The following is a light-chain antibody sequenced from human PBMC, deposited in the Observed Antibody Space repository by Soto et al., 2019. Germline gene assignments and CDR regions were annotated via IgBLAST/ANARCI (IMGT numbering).Light chain of an antibody. CDR3: QQYSTFPRT. V-gene: IGKV1-5*01. CDR1: QSISKW. Sequence: DIQMTKSPSTLSASVGDRVVITCRASQSISKWLAWYQQKPGRDPNFLIYDASTLESGVPSRFSGSGSGTECTLTITNLQPDEFATFYCQQYSTFPRTFGQVTKVDIK. CDR2: DAS. J-gene: IGKJ1*01.